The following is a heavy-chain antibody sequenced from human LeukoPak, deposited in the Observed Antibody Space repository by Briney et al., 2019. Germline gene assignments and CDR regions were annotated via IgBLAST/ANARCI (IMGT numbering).Heavy chain of an antibody. J-gene: IGHJ5*02. CDR2: MNPNSGNT. D-gene: IGHD2-15*01. Sequence: ASVKVSCKASGYTFTSYDINWVRQATGQGLEWMGWMNPNSGNTGYAQKFQGRVTMTRNTSISTAYVELSSLRSEDTAVYYCARGPPGDCSGGSCYRVWFDPWGQGTLVTVSS. V-gene: IGHV1-8*01. CDR3: ARGPPGDCSGGSCYRVWFDP. CDR1: GYTFTSYD.